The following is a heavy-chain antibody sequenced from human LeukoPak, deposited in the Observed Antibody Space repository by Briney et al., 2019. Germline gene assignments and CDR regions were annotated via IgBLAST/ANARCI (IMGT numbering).Heavy chain of an antibody. J-gene: IGHJ4*02. CDR3: ARDFIAQSPIPAY. CDR2: IYHSGGA. D-gene: IGHD6-13*01. Sequence: SQTLSLTCAVSGDSITSSGSSWSWIRQPLGKGLEWIGYIYHSGGAYYNPSLKSRVTISLDRPKNQFSLKLNSVTAADTAVYYCARDFIAQSPIPAYWGQGTLVSVSS. V-gene: IGHV4-30-2*01. CDR1: GDSITSSGSS.